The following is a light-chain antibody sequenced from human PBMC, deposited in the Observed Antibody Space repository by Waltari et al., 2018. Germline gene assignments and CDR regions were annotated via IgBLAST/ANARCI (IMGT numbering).Light chain of an antibody. CDR1: QSVLYSSNNKNY. V-gene: IGKV4-1*01. CDR2: WAS. CDR3: QQWYTTELT. Sequence: DIVLTQSPDSLAVSLGERATINCKSSQSVLYSSNNKNYLAWYQQKAGQPPKLLIYWASTRDSGVPDRFSGSGSGTDFTLTISGLQAEDVAVYYCQQWYTTELTFGGGTKVEIK. J-gene: IGKJ4*01.